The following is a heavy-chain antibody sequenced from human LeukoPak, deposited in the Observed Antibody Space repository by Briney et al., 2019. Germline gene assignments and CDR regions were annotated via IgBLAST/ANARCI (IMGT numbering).Heavy chain of an antibody. V-gene: IGHV3-23*01. Sequence: QSGGSLRLSCVGSGFTFSSYWMHWVRQAPGKGLEWVSAISGSGGSTYYADSVKGRFTISRDNSKNTLYLQMNSLRAEDTAVYYCAKRSNYYGSGSYCDYWGQGTLVTVSS. CDR1: GFTFSSYW. D-gene: IGHD3-10*01. CDR2: ISGSGGST. CDR3: AKRSNYYGSGSYCDY. J-gene: IGHJ4*02.